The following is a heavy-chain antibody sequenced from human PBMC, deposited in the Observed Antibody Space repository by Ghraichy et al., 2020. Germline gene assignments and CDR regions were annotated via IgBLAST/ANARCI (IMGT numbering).Heavy chain of an antibody. Sequence: SETLSLTCAVYGGSFSGYYWSWIRQPPGKGLEWIGEINHSGSTNYNPSLKSRVTISVDTSKNQFSLKLSSVTAADTAVYYCARRERFLEWPLYYYYYYGMDVWGQGTTVTVSS. CDR3: ARRERFLEWPLYYYYYYGMDV. J-gene: IGHJ6*02. CDR2: INHSGST. CDR1: GGSFSGYY. V-gene: IGHV4-34*01. D-gene: IGHD3-3*01.